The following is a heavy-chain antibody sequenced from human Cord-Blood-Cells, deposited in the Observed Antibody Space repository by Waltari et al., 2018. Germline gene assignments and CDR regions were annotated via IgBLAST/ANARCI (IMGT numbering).Heavy chain of an antibody. CDR3: ARDGADAFDI. Sequence: EVQLVESGGGLVQPGGSLRLSCAAYGFPFSSYWLSWVRQGPGKGREWGANIKQDGSEKYYVNSVKGRFTISRNNAKNSLYLQMNSLRAEDTAVYYCARDGADAFDIWGQGTMVTVSS. J-gene: IGHJ3*02. V-gene: IGHV3-7*01. D-gene: IGHD2-15*01. CDR2: IKQDGSEK. CDR1: GFPFSSYW.